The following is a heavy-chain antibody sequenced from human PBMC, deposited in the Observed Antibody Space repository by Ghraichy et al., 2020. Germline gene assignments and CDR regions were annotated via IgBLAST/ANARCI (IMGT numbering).Heavy chain of an antibody. J-gene: IGHJ6*02. CDR3: AKEFAARLPNYYNGMDV. Sequence: GSLRLSCAASGFTFSSYGMHWVRQAPGKGLEWVAFIRYDGSNKYYADSVKGRFTISRDNSKNTLYLQMNSLRAEDTAVYYCAKEFAARLPNYYNGMDVWGQGTTVTVSS. D-gene: IGHD6-6*01. CDR2: IRYDGSNK. V-gene: IGHV3-30*02. CDR1: GFTFSSYG.